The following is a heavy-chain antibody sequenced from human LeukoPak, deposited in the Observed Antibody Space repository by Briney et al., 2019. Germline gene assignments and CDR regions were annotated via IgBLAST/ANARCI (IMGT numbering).Heavy chain of an antibody. Sequence: ASVNVSCKVSGYTLTELSMHWVRQAPGKGLEWMGGFDPEDGETIYAQKFQGRVTMTEDTSTDTAYMELSSLRSEDTAVYYCATDGPYTAMVKGGDYWGQGTLVTVSS. CDR1: GYTLTELS. J-gene: IGHJ4*02. CDR3: ATDGPYTAMVKGGDY. V-gene: IGHV1-24*01. CDR2: FDPEDGET. D-gene: IGHD5-18*01.